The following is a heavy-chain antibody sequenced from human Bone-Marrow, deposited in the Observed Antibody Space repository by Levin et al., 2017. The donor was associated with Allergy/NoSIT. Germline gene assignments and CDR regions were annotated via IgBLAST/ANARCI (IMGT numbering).Heavy chain of an antibody. CDR2: INRYGDTT. D-gene: IGHD6-19*01. Sequence: GESLKISCAASGFTFSTYAMSWVRQAPGKGLEWVSSINRYGDTTYYADSVKGRFTISRDNSKNTLYLQMNSLRAEDTAVYYCARGAGASWFDPWGQGTLVIVSS. J-gene: IGHJ5*02. V-gene: IGHV3-23*01. CDR3: ARGAGASWFDP. CDR1: GFTFSTYA.